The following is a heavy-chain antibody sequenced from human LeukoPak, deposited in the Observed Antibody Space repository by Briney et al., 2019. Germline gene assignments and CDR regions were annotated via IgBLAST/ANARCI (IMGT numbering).Heavy chain of an antibody. D-gene: IGHD6-13*01. CDR1: GFTFSSYS. CDR2: ISSSSSYI. Sequence: GGSLRLSCAASGFTFSSYSMNWVRQAPGKGLEWVSSISSSSSYIYYADSVRGGFTISRDNAKNSLYLQMNSLRAEDTAVYYCARGPRSSSWPTEYWGQGTLVTVSS. CDR3: ARGPRSSSWPTEY. J-gene: IGHJ4*02. V-gene: IGHV3-21*01.